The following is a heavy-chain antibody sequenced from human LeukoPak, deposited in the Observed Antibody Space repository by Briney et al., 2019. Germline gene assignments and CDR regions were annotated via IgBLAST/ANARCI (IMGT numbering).Heavy chain of an antibody. J-gene: IGHJ4*02. CDR2: ISGSGGST. V-gene: IGHV3-23*01. Sequence: GRSLRLSCAASGFTFSSYAMSWVRQAPGKGLEWVSAISGSGGSTYYADSVKGRFTISRDNAKNSLYLQMNSLRAEDTAVYYCARDWAYYYDSSGYPIDYWGQGTLVTVSS. D-gene: IGHD3-22*01. CDR1: GFTFSSYA. CDR3: ARDWAYYYDSSGYPIDY.